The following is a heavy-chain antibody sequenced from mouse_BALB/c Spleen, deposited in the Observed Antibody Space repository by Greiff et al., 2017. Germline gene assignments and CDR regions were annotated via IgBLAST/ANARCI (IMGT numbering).Heavy chain of an antibody. D-gene: IGHD1-1*01. J-gene: IGHJ4*01. V-gene: IGHV2-5-1*01. CDR1: GFSLTSYG. CDR2: IWRGGST. Sequence: VNLVESGPSLVQPSQSLSITCTVSGFSLTSYGVHWVRQSPGKGLEWLGVIWRGGSTDYNAAFMSRLSITKDNSKSQVFFKMNSLQADDTAIYYCAKRGAITTVVAPYAMDYWGQGTSVTVSS. CDR3: AKRGAITTVVAPYAMDY.